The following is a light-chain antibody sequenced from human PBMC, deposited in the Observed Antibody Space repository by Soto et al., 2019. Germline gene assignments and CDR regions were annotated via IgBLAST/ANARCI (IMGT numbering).Light chain of an antibody. CDR2: EVN. V-gene: IGLV2-8*01. CDR3: SSYAGNNNLYV. CDR1: SSDVGTYNY. J-gene: IGLJ1*01. Sequence: QSVLNQPPSASGSPGQSVTISCTGTSSDVGTYNYVSWYQQHPGKAPKLMIYEVNKRPAGVPDRFSGSKSGIMASLTVSGLQAGDEADYYCSSYAGNNNLYVFGTGTKVTVL.